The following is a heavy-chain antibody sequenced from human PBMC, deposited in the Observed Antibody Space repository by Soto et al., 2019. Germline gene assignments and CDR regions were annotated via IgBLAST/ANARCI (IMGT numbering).Heavy chain of an antibody. Sequence: QVQLVQSGAEVKKPGASVKVSCKASGYTFTSYAMHWVRQAPGQRLEWMGWINAGNGNTKYSQKLQGRVTITRDTSASTAYMELSSLRSEDTAVYYCGRAAADLPIDYWGQGTLVTVSS. CDR1: GYTFTSYA. CDR2: INAGNGNT. CDR3: GRAAADLPIDY. J-gene: IGHJ4*02. V-gene: IGHV1-3*01. D-gene: IGHD6-13*01.